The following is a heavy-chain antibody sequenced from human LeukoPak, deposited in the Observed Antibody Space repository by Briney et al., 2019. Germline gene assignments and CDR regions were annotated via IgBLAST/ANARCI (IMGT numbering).Heavy chain of an antibody. CDR3: AREPIVVVPAAMQRDYYYYYGMDV. V-gene: IGHV1-69*13. Sequence: GASGRVSCRASGYTFTSYGISWVRQAPGQGLEWMGGIIPMFGTANYAQKFQGSVTITADESTSTAYMELSSLRSEDTAVYYCAREPIVVVPAAMQRDYYYYYGMDVWGQGTTVTVSS. CDR1: GYTFTSYG. D-gene: IGHD2-2*01. J-gene: IGHJ6*02. CDR2: IIPMFGTA.